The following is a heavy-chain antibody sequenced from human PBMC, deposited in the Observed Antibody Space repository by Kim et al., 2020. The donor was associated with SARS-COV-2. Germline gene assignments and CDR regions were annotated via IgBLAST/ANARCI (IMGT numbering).Heavy chain of an antibody. V-gene: IGHV4-34*01. J-gene: IGHJ4*02. D-gene: IGHD6-6*01. CDR3: ARVADSSSTYFDY. Sequence: STPSLKCRVTISVDTSNNHFSLKLSSVTAADTAVYYCARVADSSSTYFDYWGQGTLVTVSS.